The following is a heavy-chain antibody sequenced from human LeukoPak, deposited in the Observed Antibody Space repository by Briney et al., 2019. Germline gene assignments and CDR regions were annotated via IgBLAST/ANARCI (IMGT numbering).Heavy chain of an antibody. Sequence: GGSLRLSCAASGFTFSRYWMHWVRQAPGKGLVWVSRINSDGSGTSYADSVKGRFTISRDNAKNTLYLQMNGLRAEDTAVYYCARALSDYDFDYWGQGTLVTVSS. CDR2: INSDGSGT. CDR3: ARALSDYDFDY. J-gene: IGHJ4*02. D-gene: IGHD4-17*01. CDR1: GFTFSRYW. V-gene: IGHV3-74*01.